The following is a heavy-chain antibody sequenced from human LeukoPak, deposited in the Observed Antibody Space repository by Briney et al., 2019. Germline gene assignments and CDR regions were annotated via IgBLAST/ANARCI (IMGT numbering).Heavy chain of an antibody. CDR3: ATKSTAVGY. Sequence: GGSLRLSCAASGFTLSNFWMSWVRQAPGKGLEWVANIKQDGSDKNYMDSVKGRFTISRDNAKNSLYLQMNSLRAEDTAVYYCATKSTAVGYWGQGTLVTVPS. V-gene: IGHV3-7*03. J-gene: IGHJ4*02. CDR1: GFTLSNFW. CDR2: IKQDGSDK.